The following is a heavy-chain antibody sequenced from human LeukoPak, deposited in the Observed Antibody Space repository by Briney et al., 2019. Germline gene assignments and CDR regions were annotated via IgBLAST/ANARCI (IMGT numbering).Heavy chain of an antibody. D-gene: IGHD3-16*01. CDR1: GFTFSSYA. J-gene: IGHJ4*02. Sequence: GGSLRLSCAASGFTFSSYAMSWVRQAPGKGLEWVSYISSSGSTIYYADSVKGRFTISRDNAKNSLYLQMNSLRAEDTAVYYCARAPKGLWDFDYWGQGTLVTVSS. CDR2: ISSSGSTI. CDR3: ARAPKGLWDFDY. V-gene: IGHV3-48*03.